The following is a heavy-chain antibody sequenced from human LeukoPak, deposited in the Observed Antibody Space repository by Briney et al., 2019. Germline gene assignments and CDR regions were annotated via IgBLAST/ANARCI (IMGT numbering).Heavy chain of an antibody. CDR2: IDKDGSST. CDR3: ARDEVGVGATHDY. Sequence: GGSLRLSCVASGFIFSRYWMHWVRQAPGKGLVWVSRIDKDGSSTFYADSVKGRFTISRDNAKNTLYLQMNSLRAEDTAVYYCARDEVGVGATHDYWGQGTLVTVSS. J-gene: IGHJ4*02. CDR1: GFIFSRYW. V-gene: IGHV3-74*01. D-gene: IGHD1-26*01.